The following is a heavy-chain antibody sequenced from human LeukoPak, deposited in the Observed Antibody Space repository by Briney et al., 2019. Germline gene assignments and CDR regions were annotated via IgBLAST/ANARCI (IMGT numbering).Heavy chain of an antibody. J-gene: IGHJ4*02. CDR2: IRYDGSSK. V-gene: IGHV3-30*02. CDR1: GFSFSSYG. D-gene: IGHD6-25*01. Sequence: GGSLRLSCAASGFSFSSYGMHWVRQAPGKGLEWVAFIRYDGSSKYYADSVKGRFTISRDNSKNMLYLQMNSLRAEDTAVYSCAKDIGGYAFDYGGQGTLVTVSS. CDR3: AKDIGGYAFDY.